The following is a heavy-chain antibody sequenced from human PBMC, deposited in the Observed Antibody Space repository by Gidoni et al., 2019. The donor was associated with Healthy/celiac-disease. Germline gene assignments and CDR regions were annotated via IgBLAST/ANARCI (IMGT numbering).Heavy chain of an antibody. Sequence: SCAASGFTFSSYGLHWVRQAPGKGLGWVAVISYDGSNKYYADSVKGRFTISRDNSKNTLYLQMNSLRAEDTAVYYCAKELVEIAVAGSNAFDIWGQGTMVTVSS. J-gene: IGHJ3*02. D-gene: IGHD6-19*01. V-gene: IGHV3-30*18. CDR1: GFTFSSYG. CDR3: AKELVEIAVAGSNAFDI. CDR2: ISYDGSNK.